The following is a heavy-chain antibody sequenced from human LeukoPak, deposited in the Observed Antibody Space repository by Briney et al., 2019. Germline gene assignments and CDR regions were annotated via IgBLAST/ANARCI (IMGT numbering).Heavy chain of an antibody. CDR2: INLSGGST. Sequence: ASVKVSFKASGYTFTSYYMHWVRQAPGQGLEWMGIINLSGGSTSYAQKFQGRVTMTMDTSTSTVYMELNSLRSEDTAVYYCARDLMVRGVITHAAYYYYGMDVRGQGNTVTVSS. CDR1: GYTFTSYY. J-gene: IGHJ6*02. V-gene: IGHV1-46*01. CDR3: ARDLMVRGVITHAAYYYYGMDV. D-gene: IGHD3-10*01.